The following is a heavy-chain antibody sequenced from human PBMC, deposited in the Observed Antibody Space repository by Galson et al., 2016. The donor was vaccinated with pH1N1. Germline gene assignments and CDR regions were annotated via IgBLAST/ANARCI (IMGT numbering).Heavy chain of an antibody. CDR1: GYTFTSYY. CDR3: TRDLGRRREF. Sequence: SVKVSCKASGYTFTSYYIHWVRQAPGQGLEWMGVIDPSGGGATYAQSFLARLTMARDISTSTVYMDLSSLKSEDTSVFYCTRDLGRRREFWGQGTLVTVSS. CDR2: IDPSGGGA. J-gene: IGHJ4*02. V-gene: IGHV1-46*01. D-gene: IGHD1-26*01.